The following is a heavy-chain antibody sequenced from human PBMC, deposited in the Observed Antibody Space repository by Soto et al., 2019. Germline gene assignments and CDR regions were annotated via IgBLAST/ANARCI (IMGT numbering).Heavy chain of an antibody. D-gene: IGHD5-12*01. CDR3: AKPPIVATITAIIDY. Sequence: GGSLRLSCAASGFTFSSYGMHWVRQAPGKGLEWVAVISYDGSNKYYADSVKGRFTISRDNSKNTLYLQMNSLRAEDTAVYYCAKPPIVATITAIIDYWGQGTLVTVSS. CDR1: GFTFSSYG. V-gene: IGHV3-30*18. J-gene: IGHJ4*02. CDR2: ISYDGSNK.